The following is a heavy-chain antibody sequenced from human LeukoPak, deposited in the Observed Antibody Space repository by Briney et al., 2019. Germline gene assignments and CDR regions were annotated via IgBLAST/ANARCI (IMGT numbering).Heavy chain of an antibody. CDR1: GFTFSSYG. CDR2: ISSNGGST. CDR3: VKDQGYYDFWSGYEYFHH. J-gene: IGHJ1*01. V-gene: IGHV3-64D*08. D-gene: IGHD3-3*01. Sequence: GGSLRLSCSASGFTFSSYGLHWVRQAPGKGLQYVSGISSNGGSTDYADSVKGRFTISRDNSKNTLYLQMSSLRAEDTAVYYCVKDQGYYDFWSGYEYFHHWGQGTLVSVSS.